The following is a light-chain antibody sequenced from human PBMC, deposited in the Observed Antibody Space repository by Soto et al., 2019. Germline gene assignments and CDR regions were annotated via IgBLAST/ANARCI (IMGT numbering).Light chain of an antibody. CDR3: QQYGSSPPNT. J-gene: IGKJ2*01. Sequence: EIVLTQSPGTLSLSPGERATLSCRASQSVSSSYLAWYQQKPGQAPRLLIYGASSRDTGIPDRFSGSGSGTDFSLTISRLELEDCAVYYCQQYGSSPPNTFGQGTKLEIK. CDR1: QSVSSSY. V-gene: IGKV3-20*01. CDR2: GAS.